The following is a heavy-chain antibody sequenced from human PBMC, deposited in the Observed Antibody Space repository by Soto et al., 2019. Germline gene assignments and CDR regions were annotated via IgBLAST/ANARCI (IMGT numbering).Heavy chain of an antibody. CDR1: GGSMSSNY. V-gene: IGHV4-59*01. D-gene: IGHD4-17*01. CDR2: IYYTGST. J-gene: IGHJ4*02. CDR3: ARGGSYGDFFDY. Sequence: SETLSLTCTVSGGSMSSNYWTWIRQSPGKGLEWIGYIYYTGSTKYNPSLKSRVTISLDTSKNQFSLRLTSVTSADTAVYYCARGGSYGDFFDYWGQGAQVTVS.